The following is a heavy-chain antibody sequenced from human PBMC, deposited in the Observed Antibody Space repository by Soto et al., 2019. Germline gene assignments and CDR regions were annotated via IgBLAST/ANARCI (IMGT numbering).Heavy chain of an antibody. J-gene: IGHJ4*02. CDR1: GFNVSDNY. CDR3: VRERRGLGIGFDH. CDR2: FFTGGST. V-gene: IGHV3-53*01. D-gene: IGHD6-19*01. Sequence: GGSLRLSCAAAGFNVSDNYMGWVRQAPGKGLGWVSSFFTGGSTDYADSVKGRFTISRDDSKNTVYLQTNSLRAEDTAVYFCVRERRGLGIGFDHWGQGTLVTVSS.